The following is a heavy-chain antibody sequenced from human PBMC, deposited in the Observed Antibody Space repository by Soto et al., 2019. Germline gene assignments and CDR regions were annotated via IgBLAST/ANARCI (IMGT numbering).Heavy chain of an antibody. J-gene: IGHJ6*02. D-gene: IGHD3-3*01. CDR1: GFTFSSYA. CDR2: ISYDGSNK. CDR3: ARGRRRVVGVVIHYYYGMDV. V-gene: IGHV3-30-3*01. Sequence: PGGSLRLSCAASGFTFSSYAMHWVRQAPGKGLEWVAVISYDGSNKYYADSVKGRFTISRDNSKNTLYVQMNSLRAEDTAVYYCARGRRRVVGVVIHYYYGMDVWGQGITVTVSS.